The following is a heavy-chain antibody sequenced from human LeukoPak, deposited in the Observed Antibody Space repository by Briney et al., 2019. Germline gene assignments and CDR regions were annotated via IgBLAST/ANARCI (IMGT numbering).Heavy chain of an antibody. CDR1: GGSISSSSYY. CDR2: IYYSGST. V-gene: IGHV4-39*07. CDR3: ARGRRYGYCSGGRCYPNWFDP. Sequence: SETLSLTCTVSGGSISSSSYYWGWIRQPPGKGLEWIGSIYYSGSTYYNPSLKSRVTISVDTSKNQFSLKLSSVTAADTAVYYCARGRRYGYCSGGRCYPNWFDPWGQGTLVTVSS. D-gene: IGHD2-15*01. J-gene: IGHJ5*02.